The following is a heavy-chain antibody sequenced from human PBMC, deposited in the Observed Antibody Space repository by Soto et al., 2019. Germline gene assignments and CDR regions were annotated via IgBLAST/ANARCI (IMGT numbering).Heavy chain of an antibody. CDR3: ATIKWGLNYYTGMDV. J-gene: IGHJ6*02. V-gene: IGHV1-2*02. CDR1: GYSFSDYF. D-gene: IGHD3-10*01. CDR2: INPKTAAT. Sequence: QVQLVQSGAEVKKSGASVKVSCKPSGYSFSDYFIQWVRQAPGQGLEWVAWINPKTAATNYAKKFQGRVSLTWDTSTTTAYMELTRLRPDDKAVYYCATIKWGLNYYTGMDVWGQGTTVIVAS.